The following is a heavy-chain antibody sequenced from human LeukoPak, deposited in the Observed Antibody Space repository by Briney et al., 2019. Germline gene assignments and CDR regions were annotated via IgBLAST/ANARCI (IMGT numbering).Heavy chain of an antibody. CDR1: GFIFSSYS. CDR3: ARVFYYGSGSYYTLDC. Sequence: GGSLRLSCAGSGFIFSSYSMNWVRQAPGKGLEWVLSISSSSSYIYYADSVKGRFTISRDNAKTSLYLQMNSLRAEDTAVYYCARVFYYGSGSYYTLDCWGQGTLVTVSS. J-gene: IGHJ4*02. D-gene: IGHD3-10*01. V-gene: IGHV3-21*01. CDR2: ISSSSSYI.